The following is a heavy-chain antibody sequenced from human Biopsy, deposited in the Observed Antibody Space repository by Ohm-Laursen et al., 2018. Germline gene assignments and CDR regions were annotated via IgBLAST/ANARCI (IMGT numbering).Heavy chain of an antibody. D-gene: IGHD1-26*01. Sequence: SSVKVPCKASGDSFTSYAIGWVRQAPGQGLEWMGGIIPIPNVATYAQKFQGRITITADESTSTAYMELNSLTSDDTAVYFCARGEGSSWFDPWGHGTLVTVSS. CDR2: IIPIPNVA. CDR1: GDSFTSYA. CDR3: ARGEGSSWFDP. J-gene: IGHJ5*02. V-gene: IGHV1-69*01.